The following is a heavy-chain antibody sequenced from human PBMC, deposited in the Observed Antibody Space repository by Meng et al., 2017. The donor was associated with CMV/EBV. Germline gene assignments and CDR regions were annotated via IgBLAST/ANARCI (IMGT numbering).Heavy chain of an antibody. J-gene: IGHJ4*02. V-gene: IGHV3-11*06. CDR3: ARDGHRWGGYNSRADY. CDR2: ISSSSSYI. Sequence: GESLKISCAASGFTFSDYYKSWIRQAPGKGLEWVSSISSSSSYIYYADAVKGRFTISRDNAKNSMYLQMNSLRAEDTAVYYCARDGHRWGGYNSRADYWGQGTLVTVSS. D-gene: IGHD5-24*01. CDR1: GFTFSDYY.